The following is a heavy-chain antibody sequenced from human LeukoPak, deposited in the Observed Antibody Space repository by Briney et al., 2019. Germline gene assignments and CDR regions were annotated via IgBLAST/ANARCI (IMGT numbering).Heavy chain of an antibody. J-gene: IGHJ4*02. CDR1: GFNFSSYS. CDR2: ISSSSSYI. CDR3: AKDYSSSWYGGSSGRPRTGLVDY. Sequence: GGSLRLSCAASGFNFSSYSMNWVRPAPGKGLEWVSSISSSSSYIYYADSVKGRFTISRDNAKNSLYLQMNSLRAEDTALYYCAKDYSSSWYGGSSGRPRTGLVDYWGQGTLVTVSS. V-gene: IGHV3-21*04. D-gene: IGHD6-13*01.